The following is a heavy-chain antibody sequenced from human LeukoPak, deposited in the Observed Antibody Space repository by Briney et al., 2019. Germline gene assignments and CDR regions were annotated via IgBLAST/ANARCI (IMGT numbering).Heavy chain of an antibody. J-gene: IGHJ6*03. Sequence: GGSLRLSCAASGFTFSDYYMSWIRQAPGKGLEWVSYISSSGSTIYYADSVKGRFTISRDNAKNSLYLQMNSLRAEDTAVYYCARQVMSAGYLYYMDVWGKGTTVTVSS. V-gene: IGHV3-11*01. CDR2: ISSSGSTI. CDR1: GFTFSDYY. D-gene: IGHD2-21*02. CDR3: ARQVMSAGYLYYMDV.